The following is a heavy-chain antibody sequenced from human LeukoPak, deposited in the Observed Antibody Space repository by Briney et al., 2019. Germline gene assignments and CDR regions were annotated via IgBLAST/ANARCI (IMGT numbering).Heavy chain of an antibody. CDR3: ASQDIGGYYYYYMDV. CDR1: GFTFSSYA. V-gene: IGHV3-48*04. J-gene: IGHJ6*03. Sequence: TGGSLRLSCAASGFTFSSYAMSWVRQAPGKGLEWVSYISSSGSTIYYADSVKGRFTISRDNAKNSLYLQMNSLRAEDTAVYYCASQDIGGYYYYYMDVWGKGTAVTVSS. CDR2: ISSSGSTI. D-gene: IGHD5-12*01.